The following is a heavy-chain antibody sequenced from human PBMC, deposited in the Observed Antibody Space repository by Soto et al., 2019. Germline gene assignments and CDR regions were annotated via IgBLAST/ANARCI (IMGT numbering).Heavy chain of an antibody. J-gene: IGHJ6*02. CDR2: TTYDGGIK. CDR3: AGALENPYFYYGLNV. Sequence: AGGSLRLSCAASGFSFSSYGMEWVRLAPGKGLEWVAATTYDGGIKHYVDSVKGRFTISRDNSKNTLYLQMNSLRVEDTATYYCAGALENPYFYYGLNVWGQGTTDTVYS. D-gene: IGHD1-1*01. CDR1: GFSFSSYG. V-gene: IGHV3-30*03.